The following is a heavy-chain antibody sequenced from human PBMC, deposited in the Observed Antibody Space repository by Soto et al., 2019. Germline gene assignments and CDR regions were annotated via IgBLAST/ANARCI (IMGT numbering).Heavy chain of an antibody. CDR2: ITPILGIA. CDR1: GGTFSSYI. Sequence: QVQLVQSGAEVKKPGSSVKVSCKASGGTFSSYIISWVRQAPGQGLEWMGRITPILGIANYAQKCQGRVTITADKSTSTAYMELSSLRSEDTAVYYCARFPQTAIVGAAYFDYWGQGTLVTVSS. CDR3: ARFPQTAIVGAAYFDY. D-gene: IGHD1-26*01. V-gene: IGHV1-69*02. J-gene: IGHJ4*02.